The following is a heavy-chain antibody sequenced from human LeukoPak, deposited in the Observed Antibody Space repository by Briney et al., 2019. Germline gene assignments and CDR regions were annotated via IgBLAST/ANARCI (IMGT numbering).Heavy chain of an antibody. Sequence: GGSLRLSCAASGFTFTTYSFSWVRQAPGKGLEWVSYIGSSGSTIYYADPVKGRFTISRDNAKNSLYLQMNSLRAEDTAVYYCARDRYVGATTAGDSDSWGQGTLDTVSS. J-gene: IGHJ4*02. D-gene: IGHD1-26*01. CDR3: ARDRYVGATTAGDSDS. CDR2: IGSSGSTI. V-gene: IGHV3-11*01. CDR1: GFTFTTYS.